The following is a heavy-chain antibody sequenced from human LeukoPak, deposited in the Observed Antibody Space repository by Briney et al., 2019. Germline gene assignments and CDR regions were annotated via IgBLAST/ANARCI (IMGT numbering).Heavy chain of an antibody. CDR2: TIPILRIA. CDR1: AGTFSSYT. V-gene: IGHV1-69*02. Sequence: SVTLSCKASAGTFSSYTISWVRHAPGQGLEWVGRTIPILRIANYAQKFQGRVTITADKSTSTAYMELSSLRSEDTAVYYCARGPSTYYGSGSFYFDYWGQGTLVTVSS. CDR3: ARGPSTYYGSGSFYFDY. J-gene: IGHJ4*02. D-gene: IGHD3-10*01.